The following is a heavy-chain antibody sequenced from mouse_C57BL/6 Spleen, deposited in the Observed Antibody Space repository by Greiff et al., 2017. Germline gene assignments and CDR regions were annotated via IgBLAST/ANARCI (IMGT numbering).Heavy chain of an antibody. D-gene: IGHD3-3*01. CDR3: TRYRDRVFAY. CDR1: GYTFTDYE. V-gene: IGHV1-15*01. CDR2: IDPETGGT. J-gene: IGHJ3*01. Sequence: VQLQQSGAELVRPGASVTLSCKASGYTFTDYEMHWVKQTPVHGLEWIGAIDPETGGTAYNQKFKGKAILTADKSSSTAYMELRSLTSEDSAVYYCTRYRDRVFAYWGQGTLVTVSA.